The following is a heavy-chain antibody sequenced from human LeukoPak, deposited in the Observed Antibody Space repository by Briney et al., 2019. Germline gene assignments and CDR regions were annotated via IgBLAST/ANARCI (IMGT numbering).Heavy chain of an antibody. CDR3: ARVPTIYYDSSGSYAFDI. J-gene: IGHJ3*02. V-gene: IGHV3-7*01. D-gene: IGHD3-22*01. Sequence: GGSLRLSCAASGFTFSSYWMSWVRQAPGKGLEWVANIKQDGSEKYYVDSVKGRFTISRDNAKNSLYLQMNSLRAEDTAVYYCARVPTIYYDSSGSYAFDIWGQGTMVTVSS. CDR2: IKQDGSEK. CDR1: GFTFSSYW.